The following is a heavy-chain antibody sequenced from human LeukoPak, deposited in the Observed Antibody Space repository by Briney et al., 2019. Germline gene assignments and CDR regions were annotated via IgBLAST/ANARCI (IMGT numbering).Heavy chain of an antibody. CDR2: INHSGST. J-gene: IGHJ3*02. V-gene: IGHV4-34*01. Sequence: GSLRLSCAASGFTFSSYGMNWIRQPPGKGLEWIGEINHSGSTNYNPSLKSRVTISVDTSKNQFSLKLSSVTAADTAVYYCARATSGLLWFGELPDDAFDIWGQGTMVTVSS. CDR1: GFTFSSYG. D-gene: IGHD3-10*01. CDR3: ARATSGLLWFGELPDDAFDI.